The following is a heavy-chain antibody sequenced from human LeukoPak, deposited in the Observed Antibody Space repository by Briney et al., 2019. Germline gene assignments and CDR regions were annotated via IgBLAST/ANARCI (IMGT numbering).Heavy chain of an antibody. D-gene: IGHD3-16*01. V-gene: IGHV4-34*01. CDR2: INHSGST. CDR3: AREGGHYYYTAV. J-gene: IGHJ6*03. CDR1: GGSFSGYY. Sequence: SETLSLTCAVYGGSFSGYYWSWIRQPPGKGLEWIGEINHSGSTNYNPSLKSRVTISVDTSKNQFSLKLSSVTPEDTAVYFCAREGGHYYYTAVWGKGTTVTVSS.